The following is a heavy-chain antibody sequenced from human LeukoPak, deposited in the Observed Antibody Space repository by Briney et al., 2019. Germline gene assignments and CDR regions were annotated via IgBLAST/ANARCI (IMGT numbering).Heavy chain of an antibody. J-gene: IGHJ4*02. Sequence: GGSLRLSCAASGFSFSSYAMSWVRQAPGKGLEWVSGISGSGGSTYYADSVEGRFTISRDNSKNTLNLQMNSLRAEDTAVYYCAKSDDYWSGYYINFDYWGQGTLVTVSS. CDR2: ISGSGGST. D-gene: IGHD3-3*01. CDR3: AKSDDYWSGYYINFDY. V-gene: IGHV3-23*01. CDR1: GFSFSSYA.